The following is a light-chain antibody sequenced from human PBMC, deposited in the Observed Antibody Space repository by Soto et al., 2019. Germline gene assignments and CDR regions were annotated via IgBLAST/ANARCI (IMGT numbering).Light chain of an antibody. CDR1: QSISSW. CDR3: QQYNSYPWT. J-gene: IGKJ1*01. Sequence: DIQMTQSPSTLSASVGDRVTITCRASQSISSWLAWYQQKPGKAPKLLIYDASSLESGVPSRFSGSGSGTEFTLTISRLQPDDFATYYCQQYNSYPWTLGQGTKVEIK. CDR2: DAS. V-gene: IGKV1-5*01.